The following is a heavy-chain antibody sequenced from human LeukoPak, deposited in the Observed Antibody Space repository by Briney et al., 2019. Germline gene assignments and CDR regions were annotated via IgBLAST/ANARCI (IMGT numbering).Heavy chain of an antibody. D-gene: IGHD3-22*01. Sequence: SETLSLTCTVSGGSISNTFYYWGWIRQPPGKGLEWIGSINYSGSTNYNPSLKSRVTISVDTSKNQFSLKLSSVTAADTAVYYCARVEDYYDSSGYYINWFDPWGQGTLVTVSS. V-gene: IGHV4-39*07. CDR2: INYSGST. CDR1: GGSISNTFYY. J-gene: IGHJ5*02. CDR3: ARVEDYYDSSGYYINWFDP.